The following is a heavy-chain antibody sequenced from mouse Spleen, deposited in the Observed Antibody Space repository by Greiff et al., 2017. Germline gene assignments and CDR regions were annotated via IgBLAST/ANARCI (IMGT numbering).Heavy chain of an antibody. V-gene: IGHV5-17*01. CDR2: ISSGSSTI. CDR3: ARPGFDY. Sequence: EVKVVESGGGLVKPGVSLKLSCAASGFTFSDYGMHWVRQAPEKGLEWVAYISSGSSTIYYADTVKGRFTISRDNAKNTLFLQMTSLRSEDTAMYYCARPGFDYWGQGTTLTVSS. CDR1: GFTFSDYG. J-gene: IGHJ2*01.